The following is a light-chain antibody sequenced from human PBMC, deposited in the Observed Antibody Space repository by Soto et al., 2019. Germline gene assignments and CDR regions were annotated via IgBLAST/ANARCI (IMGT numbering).Light chain of an antibody. J-gene: IGLJ1*01. V-gene: IGLV1-40*01. CDR3: QSYDSSLSGFYV. CDR2: ANT. CDR1: SSNIGAGYD. Sequence: QSVLTQPPSVSGAPGQRVTISCTESSSNIGAGYDVHWYQQLPGRAPKLLIYANTNRPSGVPDRFSGSRSGTSASLAITGLQAEDEADYSCQSYDSSLSGFYVFGTGTKLTVL.